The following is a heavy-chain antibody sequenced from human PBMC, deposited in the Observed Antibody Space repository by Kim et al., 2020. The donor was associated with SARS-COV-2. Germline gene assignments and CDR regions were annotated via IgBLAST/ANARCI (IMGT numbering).Heavy chain of an antibody. CDR2: YN. V-gene: IGHV6-1*01. J-gene: IGHJ6*02. CDR3: ARDYYYGMDV. Sequence: YNDYAVSVKSRITNNPDTSKNQFSLQLNSVTPEDTAVYYCARDYYYGMDVWGQGTTVIVSS.